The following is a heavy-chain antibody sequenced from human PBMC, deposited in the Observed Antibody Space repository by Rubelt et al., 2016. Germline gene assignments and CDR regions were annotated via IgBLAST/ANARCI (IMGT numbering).Heavy chain of an antibody. CDR3: ARDVGGNSVLYYFDY. J-gene: IGHJ4*02. CDR1: GYTFTSYG. V-gene: IGHV1-18*01. D-gene: IGHD4-23*01. Sequence: QVQLVQSGAEVKKPGASVKVSCKASGYTFTSYGISWVRQAPGQGLEWMGWISAYNGHTNYAQKLQGRVTMTPDTSTSTADMELRSLRSDDTAVYYCARDVGGNSVLYYFDYWGQGTLVTVSS. CDR2: ISAYNGHT.